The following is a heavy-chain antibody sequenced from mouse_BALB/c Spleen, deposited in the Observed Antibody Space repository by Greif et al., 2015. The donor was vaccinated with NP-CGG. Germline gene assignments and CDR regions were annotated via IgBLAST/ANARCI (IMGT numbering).Heavy chain of an antibody. D-gene: IGHD1-1*01. J-gene: IGHJ4*01. CDR2: IDPANGNT. V-gene: IGHV14-3*02. CDR1: GFNIKDTY. CDR3: ASPFTTVVATDAMDY. Sequence: EVQLQQSGAELVKPGASVKLSCTASGFNIKDTYMHWVKQRPEQGLEWIGRIDPANGNTKYDPKFQGKATITADTSSNTAYLQLSSLTSEDTAVYYCASPFTTVVATDAMDYWGQGTSVTVSS.